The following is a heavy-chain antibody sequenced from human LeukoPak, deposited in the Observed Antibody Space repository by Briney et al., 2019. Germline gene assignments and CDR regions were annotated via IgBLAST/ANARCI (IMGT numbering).Heavy chain of an antibody. CDR3: ARDSDGYNYSLGY. D-gene: IGHD5-24*01. J-gene: IGHJ4*02. CDR2: INHSGST. Sequence: SETLSLTCAVYGGSFSGYYWSWIRQPPGKGLEWIGEINHSGSTNYNPSLKSRVTISVDTSKNQFSLKLSSVTAADTAFYYCARDSDGYNYSLGYWGQGTLVTVSS. CDR1: GGSFSGYY. V-gene: IGHV4-34*01.